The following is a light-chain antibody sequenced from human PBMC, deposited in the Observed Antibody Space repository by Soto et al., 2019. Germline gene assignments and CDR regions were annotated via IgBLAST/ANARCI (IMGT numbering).Light chain of an antibody. J-gene: IGLJ2*01. V-gene: IGLV3-1*01. CDR1: KLGDKY. CDR3: QAWDSSTVV. Sequence: SYELTQPPSVSVSPGQTASITCSGEKLGDKYACWYQQKPGQSPVLVIYQDSKRPSGITERFSGSNSGNTATLTISGTQAMDEADYYCQAWDSSTVVFGGGTKLTVL. CDR2: QDS.